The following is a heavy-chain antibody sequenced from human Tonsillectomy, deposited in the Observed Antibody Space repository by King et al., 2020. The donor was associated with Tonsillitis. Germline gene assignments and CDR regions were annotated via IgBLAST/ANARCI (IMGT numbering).Heavy chain of an antibody. Sequence: VQLVESGGDLVQPGGSLRFSCAVSGFTMNSYAMNWVRQAPGKGLEWVSGISGRAGKTYYADSVKGRFTISRDTSKNTLYLQMNGLGAEDTALYYCAKRSGDNFGPLDYWGQGTLVAVSS. CDR2: ISGRAGKT. J-gene: IGHJ4*02. CDR1: GFTMNSYA. CDR3: AKRSGDNFGPLDY. D-gene: IGHD4-17*01. V-gene: IGHV3-23*04.